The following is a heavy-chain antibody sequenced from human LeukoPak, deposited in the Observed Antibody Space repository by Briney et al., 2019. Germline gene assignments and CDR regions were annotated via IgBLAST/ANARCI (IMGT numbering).Heavy chain of an antibody. D-gene: IGHD1-26*01. J-gene: IGHJ4*02. CDR1: GFTVSSNY. Sequence: PGGSLRLSCAASGFTVSSNYMSWVRQAPGKGLEWVSVIYSGGSTYYADSVKGRFTISRDNSKNTLYLQMNSLRAKDTAVYYCARDEWELRLDYWGQGTLVTVSS. CDR2: IYSGGST. CDR3: ARDEWELRLDY. V-gene: IGHV3-53*01.